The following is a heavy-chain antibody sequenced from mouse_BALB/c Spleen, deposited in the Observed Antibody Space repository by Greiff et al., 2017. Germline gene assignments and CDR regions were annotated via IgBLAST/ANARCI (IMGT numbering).Heavy chain of an antibody. D-gene: IGHD2-2*01. CDR1: GFSLTGYG. CDR3: AREGYDVEYYYAMDY. J-gene: IGHJ4*01. CDR2: IWGDGST. Sequence: VKLMESGPGLVAPSQSLSITCTVSGFSLTGYGVNWVRQPPGKGLEWLGMIWGDGSTDYTSALKSRLSISKDNSKSQVFLKMNSLQTDDTARYYWAREGYDVEYYYAMDYWGQGTSVTVSS. V-gene: IGHV2-6-7*01.